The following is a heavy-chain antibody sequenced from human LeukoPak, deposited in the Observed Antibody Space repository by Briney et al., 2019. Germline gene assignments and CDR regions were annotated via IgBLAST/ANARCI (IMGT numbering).Heavy chain of an antibody. J-gene: IGHJ3*02. CDR1: GFTFSSYA. V-gene: IGHV3-23*01. D-gene: IGHD2-2*01. CDR2: ISGSGGST. Sequence: GGSLRLSCAASGFTFSSYAMSWVRQAPGKGLEWVSAISGSGGSTYYADSVKGRFTISRDNFKNTVYLQMNSLRAEDTALYYCARDLAGVVVPIWGQGTMVTVSS. CDR3: ARDLAGVVVPI.